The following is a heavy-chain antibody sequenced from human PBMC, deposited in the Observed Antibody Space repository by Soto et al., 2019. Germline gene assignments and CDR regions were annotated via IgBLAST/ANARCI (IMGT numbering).Heavy chain of an antibody. D-gene: IGHD2-15*01. V-gene: IGHV3-7*01. CDR2: IKQDGSET. Sequence: EVQLVESGGGLAQPGGSLRLSCAVSGFTFSTYWMXWVRQAPGKGPEWVANIKQDGSETYYVDSVKGRFTISRDNAKSSLYLQMNSLRAEDTAVYYCVRDWGYCRGGTCYSVLDYWGQGTLVTVSS. J-gene: IGHJ4*02. CDR1: GFTFSTYW. CDR3: VRDWGYCRGGTCYSVLDY.